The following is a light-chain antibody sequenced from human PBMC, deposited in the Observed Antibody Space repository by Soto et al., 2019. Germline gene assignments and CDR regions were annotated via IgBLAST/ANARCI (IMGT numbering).Light chain of an antibody. CDR1: QRVSNN. CDR3: QQYNNWPLT. V-gene: IGKV3-15*01. Sequence: EIVMTQSPAILSVSPGERATLSWRASQRVSNNLGWYQQKPGQAPRLLIYFASTRATGIPARFSGSGSGTEFTLTISSLQSEDFAVYYCQQYNNWPLTFGGGTKVEIK. CDR2: FAS. J-gene: IGKJ4*01.